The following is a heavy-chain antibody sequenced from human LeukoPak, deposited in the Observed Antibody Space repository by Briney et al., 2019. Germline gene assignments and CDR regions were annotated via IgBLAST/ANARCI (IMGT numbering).Heavy chain of an antibody. J-gene: IGHJ5*02. CDR1: GFTVSSNY. V-gene: IGHV3-53*01. Sequence: GGSLRLSCAASGFTVSSNYMSWVRQAPGKGLEWVSVIYSGGSTYYADSVKGRFTISRDNSKNTLYLQMNSLRAEDTAVYYCARGNQEQLENWFDPWGQGTLVTVSS. CDR3: ARGNQEQLENWFDP. CDR2: IYSGGST. D-gene: IGHD6-13*01.